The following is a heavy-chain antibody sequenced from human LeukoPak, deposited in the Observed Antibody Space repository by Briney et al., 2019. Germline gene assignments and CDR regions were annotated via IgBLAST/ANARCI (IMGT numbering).Heavy chain of an antibody. CDR1: GFTFNSYG. D-gene: IGHD6-13*01. CDR2: IWFDGSNK. J-gene: IGHJ2*01. CDR3: ARGAAAANPPYWYFDL. V-gene: IGHV3-33*01. Sequence: PGGSLRLSCTASGFTFNSYGIHWGRQAPGKRLEWVTVIWFDGSNKYYADFVKGRFTISRDNSKNTLYLQMNSLRAEDTAVYHCARGAAAANPPYWYFDLWGRGTLVTVSS.